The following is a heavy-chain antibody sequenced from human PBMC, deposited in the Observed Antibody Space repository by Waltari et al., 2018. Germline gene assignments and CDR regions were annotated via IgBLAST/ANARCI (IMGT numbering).Heavy chain of an antibody. Sequence: EVQLVQSGAEVKKPGESLKISCKGSGYSFTSYWIGWVRQMPGKGLEWMGIIYPGDSDTRYSPSFQGQVTISADKSISTAYLQWSSLKASDTAMYYCATNSRGYCSGGSCFGYYMDVWGKGTTVTISS. D-gene: IGHD2-15*01. V-gene: IGHV5-51*01. CDR2: IYPGDSDT. J-gene: IGHJ6*03. CDR3: ATNSRGYCSGGSCFGYYMDV. CDR1: GYSFTSYW.